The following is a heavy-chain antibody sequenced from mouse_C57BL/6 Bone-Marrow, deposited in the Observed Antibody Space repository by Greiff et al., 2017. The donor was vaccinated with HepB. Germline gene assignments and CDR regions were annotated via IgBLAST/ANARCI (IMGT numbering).Heavy chain of an antibody. V-gene: IGHV2-5*01. CDR2: IWRGGST. CDR1: GFSLTSYG. D-gene: IGHD1-1*01. J-gene: IGHJ4*01. Sequence: QVQLQQSGPGLVQPSQRLSITCTVSGFSLTSYGVHWVRQSPGKGLEWLGVIWRGGSTDYNAAFMSRLSITKDNSKSQVFFKMNSLQADDTAIYYCAKKIFYGSSEDYAMDYWGQGTSVTVSS. CDR3: AKKIFYGSSEDYAMDY.